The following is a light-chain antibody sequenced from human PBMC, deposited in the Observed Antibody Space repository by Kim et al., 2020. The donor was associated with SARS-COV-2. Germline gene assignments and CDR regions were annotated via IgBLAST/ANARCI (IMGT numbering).Light chain of an antibody. V-gene: IGLV3-19*01. CDR3: ESRDSHGKVV. CDR2: AKD. Sequence: SSELTQDPAVSVALGQTVRITCQGDSLRQYYATWYQQRAGQAPVLVFYAKDKRPSGVPDRFSGSSSGNTASLTITGAQAADEADYYCESRDSHGKVVFGGGTQLTVL. J-gene: IGLJ2*01. CDR1: SLRQYY.